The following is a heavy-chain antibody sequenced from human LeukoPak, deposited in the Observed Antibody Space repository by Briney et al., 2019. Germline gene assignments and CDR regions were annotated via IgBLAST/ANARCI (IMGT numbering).Heavy chain of an antibody. CDR3: AKEEYYYDSSGYPRGYYFDY. D-gene: IGHD3-22*01. CDR2: ISGSGGST. J-gene: IGHJ4*02. V-gene: IGHV3-23*01. Sequence: PGGPLRLSCAASGFTFSSYAMSWVRQAPGKGLEWVSAISGSGGSTYYADSVKGRFTISRDNSKNTLYLQMNSLRAEDTAVYYCAKEEYYYDSSGYPRGYYFDYWGQGTLVTVSS. CDR1: GFTFSSYA.